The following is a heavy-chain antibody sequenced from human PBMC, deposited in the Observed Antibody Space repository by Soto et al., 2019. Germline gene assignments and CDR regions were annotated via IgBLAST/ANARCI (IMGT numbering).Heavy chain of an antibody. Sequence: EVELVESGGGLVQPGGSLRLSCAASGFMFNSYWMSWVRQAPGKGLEWVANIKQDGSEKNYLNSLRGRFTISRDNGKNSLYLQMNSLRAEDAAVYYCATGRPRSNWVYFDYWGQGILVAVSS. CDR2: IKQDGSEK. V-gene: IGHV3-7*01. CDR1: GFMFNSYW. J-gene: IGHJ4*02. D-gene: IGHD4-4*01. CDR3: ATGRPRSNWVYFDY.